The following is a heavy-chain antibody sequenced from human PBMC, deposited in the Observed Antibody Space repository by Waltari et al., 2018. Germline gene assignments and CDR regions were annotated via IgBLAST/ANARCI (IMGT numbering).Heavy chain of an antibody. D-gene: IGHD4-17*01. CDR3: ARDTGEYRVLDY. CDR2: ITWDSDNI. Sequence: EVQLVESGGGLVQPGESLPLSCAASGCTFDDYAMHWVRQRPGKGLEWVSGITWDSDNIDYADSVRGRFSISRDNAQSILFLTMNSLKPEDTALYFCARDTGEYRVLDYWGQGTLVTVSS. CDR1: GCTFDDYA. V-gene: IGHV3-9*01. J-gene: IGHJ4*02.